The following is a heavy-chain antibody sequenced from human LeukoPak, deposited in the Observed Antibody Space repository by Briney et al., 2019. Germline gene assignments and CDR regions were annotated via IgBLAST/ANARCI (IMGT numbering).Heavy chain of an antibody. J-gene: IGHJ4*02. CDR2: ISSSGSTI. Sequence: PGGSLRLSCAASGFTFSDYYMSWIRQAPGKGLEWVSYISSSGSTIYYADSVKGRFTISRDNAKNSLYLQMNSLRAEDTAVYYCARVPLMQERWLRSPTYYFDYWGQGTLVTVSS. CDR3: ARVPLMQERWLRSPTYYFDY. CDR1: GFTFSDYY. V-gene: IGHV3-11*01. D-gene: IGHD5-12*01.